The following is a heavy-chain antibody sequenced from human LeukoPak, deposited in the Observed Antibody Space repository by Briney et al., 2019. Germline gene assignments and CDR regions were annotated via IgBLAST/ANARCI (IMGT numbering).Heavy chain of an antibody. CDR1: GFTFSTYV. J-gene: IGHJ4*02. CDR3: VRGTGY. CDR2: ISSNGDNT. Sequence: PGGSLGLSCSVSGFTFSTYVMHWVRQAPGKGLEYVSAISSNGDNTYYADSVKGRFTISGDHSKNTLYLQMSSLRADDTAVYYCVRGTGYWGQGTLVTVSS. V-gene: IGHV3-64D*06.